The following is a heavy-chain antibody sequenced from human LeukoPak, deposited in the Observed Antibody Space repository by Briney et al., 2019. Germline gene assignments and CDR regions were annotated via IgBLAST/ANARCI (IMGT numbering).Heavy chain of an antibody. CDR2: ISSSSSYI. CDR3: AKHGNYYYYGMDV. CDR1: GFTFSSYS. J-gene: IGHJ6*02. V-gene: IGHV3-21*04. Sequence: GGSLRLSCAASGFTFSSYSMNWVRQAPGKGLEWVSSISSSSSYIYYADSVKGRFTISRDNAKNSLYLQMNSLRAEDTAVYYCAKHGNYYYYGMDVWGQGTTVTVSS.